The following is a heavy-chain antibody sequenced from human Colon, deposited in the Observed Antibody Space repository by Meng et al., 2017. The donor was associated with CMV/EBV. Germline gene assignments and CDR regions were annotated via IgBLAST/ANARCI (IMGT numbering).Heavy chain of an antibody. J-gene: IGHJ4*02. CDR1: GFTFSSYS. CDR3: ARGVGGSYSDY. V-gene: IGHV3-21*01. D-gene: IGHD1-26*01. CDR2: ISSSSYI. Sequence: GGSLRLSCAASGFTFSSYSMNWVRQAPGKGLEWVSSISSSSYIYYADSVKGRFTISRDNAKNSLYLQMNSLRAEDTAVYYCARGVGGSYSDYWGQGTLVTVSS.